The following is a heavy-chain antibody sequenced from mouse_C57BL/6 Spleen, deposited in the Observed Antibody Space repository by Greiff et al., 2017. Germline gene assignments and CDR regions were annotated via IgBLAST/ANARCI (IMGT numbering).Heavy chain of an antibody. Sequence: QVQLQQPGAELVKPGASVKLSCKASGYTFTSYWMHWVKQRPGQGLEWIGMIHPNSGSTNYNEKFKSKATLTVYKSSSTAYMQLSSLTSEDSAVYYCAREDGYYNFDYWGQGTTLTVSS. V-gene: IGHV1-64*01. CDR3: AREDGYYNFDY. D-gene: IGHD2-3*01. CDR2: IHPNSGST. CDR1: GYTFTSYW. J-gene: IGHJ2*01.